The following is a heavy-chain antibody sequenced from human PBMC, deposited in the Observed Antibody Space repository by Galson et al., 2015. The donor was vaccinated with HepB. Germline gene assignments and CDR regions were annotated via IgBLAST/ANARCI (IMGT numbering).Heavy chain of an antibody. D-gene: IGHD4-17*01. CDR1: GGTFSSYA. V-gene: IGHV1-69*06. CDR3: ASSTGTVTYDAFDI. J-gene: IGHJ3*02. CDR2: IIPIFGTA. Sequence: SVKVSCKASGGTFSSYAISWVRQAPGQGLEWMGGIIPIFGTANYAQKFQGRVTITADKSTSTAYMELSSLRSEDTAVYYCASSTGTVTYDAFDIWGQGTMVTVSS.